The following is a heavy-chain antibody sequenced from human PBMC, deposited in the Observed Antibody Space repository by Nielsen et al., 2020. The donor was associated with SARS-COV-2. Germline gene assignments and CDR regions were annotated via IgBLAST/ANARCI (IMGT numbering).Heavy chain of an antibody. CDR2: IYPGDPDT. CDR1: IRLTSHW. J-gene: IGHJ6*02. Sequence: GSPKTPLKCLCIRLTSHWLGSVPQMPGKGLEWRRIIYPGDPDTRFSPSFQGQVTISADKSISTAYLQRRSLKAPDTAMYYCARRGVALDYYGMDVWGQGTTVTVSS. V-gene: IGHV5-51*01. D-gene: IGHD2-15*01. CDR3: ARRGVALDYYGMDV.